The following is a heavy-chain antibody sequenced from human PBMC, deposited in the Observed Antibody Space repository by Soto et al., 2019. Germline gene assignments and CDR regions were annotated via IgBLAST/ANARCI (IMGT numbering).Heavy chain of an antibody. CDR1: GSILSSYA. J-gene: IGHJ4*02. Sequence: EVQLLESGGGLVQPGGSLRLSCAASGSILSSYAMSWVRQAPGKGLEWVSAISGSGGSTYYADSVKGRFTISRDNSKNPLFRQMNSVRAEDTAVYYCASPYSSSLDYWGQGTLVTVSS. CDR3: ASPYSSSLDY. D-gene: IGHD6-13*01. V-gene: IGHV3-23*01. CDR2: ISGSGGST.